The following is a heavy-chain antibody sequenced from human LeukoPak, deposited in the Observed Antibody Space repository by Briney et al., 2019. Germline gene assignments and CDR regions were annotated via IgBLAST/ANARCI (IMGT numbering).Heavy chain of an antibody. J-gene: IGHJ4*02. CDR1: GFSFSSYA. V-gene: IGHV3-23*01. D-gene: IGHD2-21*02. Sequence: AGSLRLSCAASGFSFSSYAMSWVRQAPGKGLEWVSAISGSGGSIYYADSVKGRFTISRDNSKNTLYLQMNSLRADDTAVYYCAKGIPVTAIRYFDYWGQGTLVTVSS. CDR2: ISGSGGSI. CDR3: AKGIPVTAIRYFDY.